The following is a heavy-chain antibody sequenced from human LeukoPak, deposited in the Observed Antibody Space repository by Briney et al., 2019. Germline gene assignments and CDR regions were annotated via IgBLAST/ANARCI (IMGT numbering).Heavy chain of an antibody. CDR2: IYYSGST. D-gene: IGHD1-26*01. Sequence: SETLSLTCTVSGGSISSYYWSWIRQPPGKGLEWIGYIYYSGSTNYNPSLKSRVTISVDTSKNQFSLQLSSVTPEDTAVYYCARDPVGGSTIFDYWGQGTLVTVSS. CDR3: ARDPVGGSTIFDY. CDR1: GGSISSYY. J-gene: IGHJ4*02. V-gene: IGHV4-59*12.